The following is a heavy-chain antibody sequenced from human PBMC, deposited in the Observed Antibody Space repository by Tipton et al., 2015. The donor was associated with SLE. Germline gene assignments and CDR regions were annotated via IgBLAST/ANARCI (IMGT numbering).Heavy chain of an antibody. V-gene: IGHV4-61*09. CDR3: AGTRLRDGYKSHAFDI. D-gene: IGHD5-24*01. Sequence: TLSLTCTVSGGSIRSGSYYWSWIRQPAGKGLEWIGHIYTSGSTNYNPSLKSRVTISVDTSKNQFSLKLSSVTAADTAVYYCAGTRLRDGYKSHAFDIWGQGTMVTVSS. CDR2: IYTSGST. J-gene: IGHJ3*02. CDR1: GGSIRSGSYY.